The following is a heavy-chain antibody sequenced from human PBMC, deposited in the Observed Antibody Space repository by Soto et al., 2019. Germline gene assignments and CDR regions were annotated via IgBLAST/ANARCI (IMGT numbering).Heavy chain of an antibody. Sequence: QVQLQESGPGLVKPSETLSLTCTVSGGSIRDYFWTWIRQPPGKGLEWVGYIYYSGRTNYNPSLKSRVSISVDTSKHPFSLQLRSVTAADTAVYYCASVGGDDFGDSGGFDYWGQGTLVTVSS. CDR1: GGSIRDYF. CDR2: IYYSGRT. D-gene: IGHD4-17*01. J-gene: IGHJ4*02. CDR3: ASVGGDDFGDSGGFDY. V-gene: IGHV4-59*01.